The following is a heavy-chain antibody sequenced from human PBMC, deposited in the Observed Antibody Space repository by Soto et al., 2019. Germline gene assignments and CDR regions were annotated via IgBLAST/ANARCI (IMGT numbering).Heavy chain of an antibody. D-gene: IGHD2-15*01. J-gene: IGHJ4*02. Sequence: SETLSLTCSVSGGSMNTYYWSWIRQPPGKGLEWIGYIYSSGSTNYKLSLKSRVVFSVATSKNQFSLKLSSVTAADTAVYYCARGSGNPFDYWGQGTLVTVSS. CDR2: IYSSGST. CDR1: GGSMNTYY. CDR3: ARGSGNPFDY. V-gene: IGHV4-59*01.